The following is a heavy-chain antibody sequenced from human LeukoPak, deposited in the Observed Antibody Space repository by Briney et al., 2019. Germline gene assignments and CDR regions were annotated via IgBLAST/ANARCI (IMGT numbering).Heavy chain of an antibody. CDR2: IFYSGST. CDR1: GDSISSGDYY. J-gene: IGHJ3*02. Sequence: SSETLSLTCTVSGDSISSGDYYWSWTRQPPGKGLEWIGYIFYSGSTYYNPSLKSRVTISVDTTKNQFSLKLSSVTAADTAVYYCARMRREYYYDSSGYYYDAFDIWGQGTMVTVSS. CDR3: ARMRREYYYDSSGYYYDAFDI. V-gene: IGHV4-31*03. D-gene: IGHD3-22*01.